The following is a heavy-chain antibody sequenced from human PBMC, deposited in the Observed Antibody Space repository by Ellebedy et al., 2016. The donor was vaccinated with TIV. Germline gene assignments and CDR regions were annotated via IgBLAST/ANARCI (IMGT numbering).Heavy chain of an antibody. D-gene: IGHD2-15*01. CDR3: SRGWSTPDP. CDR2: IRSTGSDK. J-gene: IGHJ5*02. Sequence: PGGSLRLSCVASGFTFSNYNMNWVRQSPGKGQEWVSSIRSTGSDKYYAESVKGRFTISRDNAQDTLFLQMNSLRAEDTAVYFCSRGWSTPDPWGQGTLVIVSS. CDR1: GFTFSNYN. V-gene: IGHV3-21*06.